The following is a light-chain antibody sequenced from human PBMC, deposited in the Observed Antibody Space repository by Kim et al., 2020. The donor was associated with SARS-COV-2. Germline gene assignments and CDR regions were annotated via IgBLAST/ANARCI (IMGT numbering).Light chain of an antibody. CDR2: GAS. J-gene: IGKJ1*01. V-gene: IGKV3-15*01. CDR1: QSVSTN. Sequence: EIVMTQSPDTLSVSPGETATLSCRASQSVSTNLAWYQQKPGQAPRLLISGASTRATGIPARFSGSGSGTEFTLTISSLQSEDFGVYYCQQYNNWPPWTFGQGTKVDIK. CDR3: QQYNNWPPWT.